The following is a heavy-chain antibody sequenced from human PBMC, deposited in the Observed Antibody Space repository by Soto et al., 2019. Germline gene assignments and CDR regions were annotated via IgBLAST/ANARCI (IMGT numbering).Heavy chain of an antibody. J-gene: IGHJ4*02. Sequence: SVKVSCKASGFTFTSSAVQWVRQARGQRPEWIGWIVVGSGNTNYAQKFQERVTITRDMSTSTAYMELSSLRSEDTAVYYCAAGSMITFGGVIAKIGGLDYSGQGTLVTVSS. CDR3: AAGSMITFGGVIAKIGGLDY. D-gene: IGHD3-16*02. CDR2: IVVGSGNT. CDR1: GFTFTSSA. V-gene: IGHV1-58*01.